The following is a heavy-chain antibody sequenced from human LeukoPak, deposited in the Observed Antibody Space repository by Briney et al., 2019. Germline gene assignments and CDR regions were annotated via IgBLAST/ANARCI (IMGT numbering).Heavy chain of an antibody. J-gene: IGHJ5*02. CDR3: AKDRRYGSGSYLDL. V-gene: IGHV3-23*01. CDR2: ISGSGGST. CDR1: GFTFSSYV. D-gene: IGHD3-10*01. Sequence: GGTLRLSCAASGFTFSSYVMNWVRQAPGKGLEWVSAISGSGGSTYYADSVKGRFTTSRDNSKNTLYLQMNSLRAEDTAVYYCAKDRRYGSGSYLDLWGQGTLVTVSS.